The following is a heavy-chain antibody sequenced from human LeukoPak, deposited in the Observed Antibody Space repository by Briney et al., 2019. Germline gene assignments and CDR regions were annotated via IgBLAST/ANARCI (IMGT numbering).Heavy chain of an antibody. CDR1: GFTFSSYS. CDR3: ASPLVTAIEGY. Sequence: GGSLRLSCAASGFTFSSYSMNWVRQAPGKGLEWVSYISSSSSTIYYADSVKGRSTISRDNAKNSLYLQMNSLRAEDTAVYYCASPLVTAIEGYWGQGTLVTVSS. J-gene: IGHJ4*02. D-gene: IGHD2-21*02. V-gene: IGHV3-48*04. CDR2: ISSSSSTI.